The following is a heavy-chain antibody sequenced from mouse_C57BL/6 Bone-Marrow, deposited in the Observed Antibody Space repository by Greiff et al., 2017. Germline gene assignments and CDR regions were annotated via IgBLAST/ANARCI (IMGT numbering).Heavy chain of an antibody. CDR1: GFSLSTFGMG. D-gene: IGHD1-1*01. CDR2: IWWDDDK. CDR3: ARIEDYYYGSSYNYFDY. Sequence: QVTLKESGPGILQPSQTLSLTCSFSGFSLSTFGMGVGWIRQPSGKGLEWLAHIWWDDDKYYNPALKSRLTISKDTSKNQVFLKIANVDTADTATYYCARIEDYYYGSSYNYFDYWGQGTTLTVSS. J-gene: IGHJ2*01. V-gene: IGHV8-8*01.